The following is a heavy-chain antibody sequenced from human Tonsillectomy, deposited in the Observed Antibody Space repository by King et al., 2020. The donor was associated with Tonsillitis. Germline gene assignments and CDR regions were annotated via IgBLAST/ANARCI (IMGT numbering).Heavy chain of an antibody. D-gene: IGHD3-10*01. Sequence: VQLVESGGGLVQPGGSLRLSCAASGFTFSDYWMSWVRQAPGKGLEWVANIKQDGTEKYYVDSVKGRFTISRDNAKNSLYLQMNSLRVDDTAVYYCTRAEGKLFWFGNWFDPWGQGTLVTVSS. V-gene: IGHV3-7*01. CDR2: IKQDGTEK. CDR1: GFTFSDYW. CDR3: TRAEGKLFWFGNWFDP. J-gene: IGHJ5*02.